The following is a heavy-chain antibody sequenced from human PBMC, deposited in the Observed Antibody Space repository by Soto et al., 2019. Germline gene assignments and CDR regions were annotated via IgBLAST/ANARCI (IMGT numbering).Heavy chain of an antibody. J-gene: IGHJ4*02. Sequence: GGSLRLSCGASGFTFSSYEMNWGRQAPGKGLEWVSYISSSGSTIYYADSVKGRFTISRDNAKNSLYLQMNSLRAEDTAVYYCASQNYDFWSGYPDGYWGQGTLVTAPQ. CDR2: ISSSGSTI. CDR3: ASQNYDFWSGYPDGY. CDR1: GFTFSSYE. D-gene: IGHD3-3*01. V-gene: IGHV3-48*03.